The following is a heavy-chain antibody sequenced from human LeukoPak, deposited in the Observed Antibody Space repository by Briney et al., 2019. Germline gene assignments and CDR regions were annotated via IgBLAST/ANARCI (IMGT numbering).Heavy chain of an antibody. CDR3: AKPKGLSKAFDY. V-gene: IGHV4-59*12. D-gene: IGHD3-16*02. J-gene: IGHJ4*02. Sequence: PSETLSLTCTVSGGSISSYYWSWIRQPPGKGLEWIGDIYYSGSTYYNPSLKSRVTISIDTSKNQFFLKLSSVTAADTAVYYCAKPKGLSKAFDYWGQGTLVTVSS. CDR2: IYYSGST. CDR1: GGSISSYY.